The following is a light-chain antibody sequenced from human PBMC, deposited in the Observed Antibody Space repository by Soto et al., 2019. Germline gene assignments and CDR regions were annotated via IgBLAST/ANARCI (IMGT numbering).Light chain of an antibody. CDR2: DAT. J-gene: IGKJ1*01. Sequence: DIQMTQSPSNLYASVGDRVTITCRASQSISSWLAWYQQKPGKAPKLLIYDATSLESGVPSRFSGSGSGTEFTLTISSLQPDDFATYSCQQYNSYWTFGQGTKVDIK. CDR1: QSISSW. V-gene: IGKV1-5*01. CDR3: QQYNSYWT.